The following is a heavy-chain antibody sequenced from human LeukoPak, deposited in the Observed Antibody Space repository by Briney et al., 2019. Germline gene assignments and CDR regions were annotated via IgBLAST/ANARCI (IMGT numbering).Heavy chain of an antibody. V-gene: IGHV1-69*04. CDR3: ANNDFWSGYYGDYYGMDV. Sequence: SVKVSCKASGGTFSSYAISWVRQAPGQGLEWMGRIIPILGIANYARKFQGRVTITADKSTSTAYMELSSLRSEDTAVYYCANNDFWSGYYGDYYGMDVWGQGTTVTVSS. CDR1: GGTFSSYA. J-gene: IGHJ6*02. CDR2: IIPILGIA. D-gene: IGHD3-3*01.